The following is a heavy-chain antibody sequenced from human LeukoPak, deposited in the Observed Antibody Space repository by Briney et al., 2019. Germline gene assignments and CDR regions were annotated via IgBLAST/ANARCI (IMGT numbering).Heavy chain of an antibody. CDR3: ARSLCSGGSCYPYY. D-gene: IGHD2-15*01. V-gene: IGHV4-59*01. CDR1: GGSISSYY. Sequence: PSETLSLTCTVSGGSISSYYWSWIRQPPGKGLEWIGYIYYSGSTNYNPSLKSRVTISVDTSENQFSLKLSSVTAADTAVYYCARSLCSGGSCYPYYWGQGTLVTVSS. J-gene: IGHJ4*02. CDR2: IYYSGST.